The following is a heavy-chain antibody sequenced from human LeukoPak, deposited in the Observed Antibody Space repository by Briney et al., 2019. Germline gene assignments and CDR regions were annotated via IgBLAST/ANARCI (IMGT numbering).Heavy chain of an antibody. CDR1: GFTVSSNY. V-gene: IGHV3-53*01. CDR3: KTAYDILTGLDY. CDR2: IYSGGST. D-gene: IGHD3-9*01. Sequence: GGPLRLSCAAPGFTVSSNYMSWVRQAPGKGLERVSVIYSGGSTYYADSVKGRFTISRDNSKNTLYLQMNSLRAEDTVFYKRKTAYDILTGLDYWGQGTLVTVSS. J-gene: IGHJ4*02.